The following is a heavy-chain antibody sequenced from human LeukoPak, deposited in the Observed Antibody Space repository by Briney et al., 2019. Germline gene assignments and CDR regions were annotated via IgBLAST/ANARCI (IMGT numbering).Heavy chain of an antibody. CDR3: ARDLRWYFYGMDV. V-gene: IGHV1-69*04. Sequence: SVKVSCKASGGTFSSYAISWVRQAPGQGLEWMGRIIPILGIANYAQKFQGRVTITADKSTSTAYMELSSLRSEDTAVYYCARDLRWYFYGMDVWGQGTTVNVSS. D-gene: IGHD4-23*01. CDR2: IIPILGIA. CDR1: GGTFSSYA. J-gene: IGHJ6*02.